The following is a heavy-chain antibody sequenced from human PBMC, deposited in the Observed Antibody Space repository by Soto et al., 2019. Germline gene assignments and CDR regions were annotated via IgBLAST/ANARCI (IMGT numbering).Heavy chain of an antibody. V-gene: IGHV3-23*01. CDR2: ISGSGGST. CDR1: GFTFSSYA. CDR3: ASGRGNWGKFDY. J-gene: IGHJ4*02. D-gene: IGHD7-27*01. Sequence: EVQLLESGGGLVQPGGSLRLSCAASGFTFSSYAISWVRQAPGKGLERVSDISGSGGSTYYADSMKGRFTISRDNSKNTLYLQMNSLRAEDTAVYYCASGRGNWGKFDYWGQGTLVTVSS.